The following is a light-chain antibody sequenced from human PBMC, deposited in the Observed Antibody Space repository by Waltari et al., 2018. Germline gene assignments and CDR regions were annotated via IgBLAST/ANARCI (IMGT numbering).Light chain of an antibody. V-gene: IGKV3-20*01. CDR2: GAS. Sequence: ETVLTPSPGPLSLSPGEGATLSSRASQSIGRSLVWYPLKPGRAPRLLIYGASIRATGIPDRFTGSGSGTDFSLTISRLEPDYFAVYYCQMYVRLPVTFGQGTKVEI. J-gene: IGKJ1*01. CDR1: QSIGRS. CDR3: QMYVRLPVT.